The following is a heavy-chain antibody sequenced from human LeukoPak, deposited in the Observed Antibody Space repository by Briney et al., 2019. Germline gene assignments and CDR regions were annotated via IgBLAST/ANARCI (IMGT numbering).Heavy chain of an antibody. V-gene: IGHV3-30*02. Sequence: QTGGSLRLSCAASGFTFSSYGMHWVRQAPGKGLEWVAFIRYDGSNKYYADSVKGRFTISRDNSKNTLYLQMNSLRAEDTAVYYCARAFGGFTPFYYYYMDVWGKGTTDTVSS. CDR2: IRYDGSNK. J-gene: IGHJ6*03. D-gene: IGHD4-23*01. CDR1: GFTFSSYG. CDR3: ARAFGGFTPFYYYYMDV.